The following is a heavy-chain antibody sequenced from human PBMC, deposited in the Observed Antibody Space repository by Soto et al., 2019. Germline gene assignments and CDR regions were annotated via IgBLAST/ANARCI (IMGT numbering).Heavy chain of an antibody. CDR3: ARYGVMTTVTQPLDY. Sequence: ASVKVSCKASGYTFTSYAMHWVRQAPGQRLEWMGWINAGNGNTKYSQKFQGRVTITRDTSASTAYMELSSLRSEDTAVYYCARYGVMTTVTQPLDYWGQGTLVTVSS. J-gene: IGHJ4*02. CDR1: GYTFTSYA. V-gene: IGHV1-3*01. CDR2: INAGNGNT. D-gene: IGHD4-17*01.